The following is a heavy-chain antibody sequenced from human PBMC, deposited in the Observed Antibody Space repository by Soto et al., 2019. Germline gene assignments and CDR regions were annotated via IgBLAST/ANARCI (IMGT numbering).Heavy chain of an antibody. CDR2: IYFTGNT. CDR3: AGQTFTIAAASYGRSNWFDP. V-gene: IGHV4-39*01. J-gene: IGHJ5*02. CDR1: GGSISSSSHF. Sequence: SETLSLTCTASGGSISSSSHFFGCVREPPWKGLELIGTIYFTGNTYYTPSLKSRLTMSIDTSKNEFSLRLNSVTAADTAVYYCAGQTFTIAAASYGRSNWFDPWGPGTLVTVSS. D-gene: IGHD6-25*01.